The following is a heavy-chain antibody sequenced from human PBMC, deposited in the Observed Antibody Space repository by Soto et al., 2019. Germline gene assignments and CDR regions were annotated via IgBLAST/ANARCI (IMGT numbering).Heavy chain of an antibody. Sequence: SETLCLRCTVAGGSISSYDGSWIRQPPGKGLEWIGYIYYSGSTNYNPSLKSRVTISVDTSKNQFSLKLSSVTAADTAVYYCARRYGTTFDYWGQGTLVTVSS. CDR3: ARRYGTTFDY. V-gene: IGHV4-59*01. CDR2: IYYSGST. D-gene: IGHD1-7*01. CDR1: GGSISSYD. J-gene: IGHJ4*02.